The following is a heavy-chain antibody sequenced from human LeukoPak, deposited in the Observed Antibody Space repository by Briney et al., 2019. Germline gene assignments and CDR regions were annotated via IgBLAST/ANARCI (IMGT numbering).Heavy chain of an antibody. CDR1: GFTFSSYA. CDR3: ARGRYYDMDV. J-gene: IGHJ6*02. CDR2: ISNDGIIK. V-gene: IGHV3-30-3*01. D-gene: IGHD1-14*01. Sequence: GGSLRLSCAASGFTFSSYAMDWVRQAPGKGLEWVAVISNDGIIKYYADSVKGRFTISRDNSKSTLYLEMNSLRAEDTAVYYCARGRYYDMDVWGQGTTVTVSS.